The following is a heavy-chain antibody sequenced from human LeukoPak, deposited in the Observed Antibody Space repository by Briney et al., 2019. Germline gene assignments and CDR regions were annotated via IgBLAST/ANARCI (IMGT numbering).Heavy chain of an antibody. Sequence: GESLKISCKGSGYSFTSYWIGWVRQMPGKGLEWMGIIYPGDSDTRYNPSFQGQVTISADKSTSTAYLQWSSLKASDTAMYYCAIIPLIAVAGTGDYWGQGTLVTVSS. D-gene: IGHD6-19*01. V-gene: IGHV5-51*01. CDR3: AIIPLIAVAGTGDY. CDR1: GYSFTSYW. J-gene: IGHJ4*02. CDR2: IYPGDSDT.